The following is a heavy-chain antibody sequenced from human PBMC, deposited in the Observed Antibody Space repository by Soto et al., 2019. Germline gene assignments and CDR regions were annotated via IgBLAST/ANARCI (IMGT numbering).Heavy chain of an antibody. CDR1: GFTFSSFG. J-gene: IGHJ4*02. D-gene: IGHD4-17*01. V-gene: IGHV3-30*03. Sequence: QVQLVESGGGVVQPGRSLRLSCAASGFTFSSFGMHWVRQAPGKGLEWVAVVSYEGSHKYYADSVKGRFTISRDNSENMLYLQMNSLRVEDTAVYYCARDKDKTTVTTCHLDDWGPGTLVTVSS. CDR2: VSYEGSHK. CDR3: ARDKDKTTVTTCHLDD.